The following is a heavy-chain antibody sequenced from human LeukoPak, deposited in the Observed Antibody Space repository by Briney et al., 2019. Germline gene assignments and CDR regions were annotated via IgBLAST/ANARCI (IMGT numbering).Heavy chain of an antibody. Sequence: PGGSLRLSCAVSGFTFSSYTMSWVRQAPGKGLEWVSGINGGGGSTYYEASVKGRFTISRDNSKSTLYLQMNNLRAEDTAIYYCAKSLDTGFDYWSQGTLVIVSS. CDR1: GFTFSSYT. J-gene: IGHJ4*02. D-gene: IGHD5-18*01. CDR3: AKSLDTGFDY. V-gene: IGHV3-23*01. CDR2: INGGGGST.